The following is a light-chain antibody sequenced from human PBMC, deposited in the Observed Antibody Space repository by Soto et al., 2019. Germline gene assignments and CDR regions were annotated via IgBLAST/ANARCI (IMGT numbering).Light chain of an antibody. Sequence: TQSPFTLSLSPGERVTITCRASQGISSWLAWYQQKPGKAPKFLIYAASSLQSGVPSRFSGSGSGTDFTLTISSLQPEDFATYYCQQSYRTPITFGQGTRLEIK. V-gene: IGKV1-12*01. CDR3: QQSYRTPIT. CDR1: QGISSW. CDR2: AAS. J-gene: IGKJ5*01.